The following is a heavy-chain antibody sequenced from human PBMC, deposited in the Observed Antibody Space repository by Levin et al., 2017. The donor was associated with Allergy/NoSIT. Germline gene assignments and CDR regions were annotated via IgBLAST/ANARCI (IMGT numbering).Heavy chain of an antibody. J-gene: IGHJ5*02. V-gene: IGHV5-51*01. CDR3: ARRGRYNSSWYGDP. Sequence: GESLKISCKASGYDFNIYWISWVRQMPGKGLEWMGVIYPGDSETRYSPSFRGQVTISVDKSTSTAYLQWRSLKASDSAMYYCARRGRYNSSWYGDPWGQGTLVTVSS. D-gene: IGHD6-13*01. CDR2: IYPGDSET. CDR1: GYDFNIYW.